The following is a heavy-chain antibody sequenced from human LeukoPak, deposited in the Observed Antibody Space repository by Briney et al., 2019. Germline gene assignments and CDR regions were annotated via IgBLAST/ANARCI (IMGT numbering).Heavy chain of an antibody. CDR3: ARDIGSSAGFDY. Sequence: GGSLRLSCAASGLSVSTSYMSWVRQAPGKGREWVLVIYSGGGTYYADSVKGRFTISRDNSKNTVYLQMNSLRAEDTAVYYCARDIGSSAGFDYWGQGTLVTASS. V-gene: IGHV3-66*01. J-gene: IGHJ4*02. D-gene: IGHD6-13*01. CDR1: GLSVSTSY. CDR2: IYSGGGT.